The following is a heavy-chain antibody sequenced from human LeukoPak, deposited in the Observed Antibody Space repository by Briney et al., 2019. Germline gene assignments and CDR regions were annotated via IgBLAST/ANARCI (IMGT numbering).Heavy chain of an antibody. J-gene: IGHJ4*02. CDR1: GFTFDDYA. D-gene: IGHD6-6*01. CDR3: SRDQNFGRSSRFDY. V-gene: IGHV3-49*03. CDR2: IRSKAYGGTT. Sequence: GRSLRLSCTASGFTFDDYAMSWFRQAPGKGLEWVAFIRSKAYGGTTQYAASVKDRFIISRDDSKSTAYLQMNSLKTEDTAVYYCSRDQNFGRSSRFDYWGQGTLVTVSS.